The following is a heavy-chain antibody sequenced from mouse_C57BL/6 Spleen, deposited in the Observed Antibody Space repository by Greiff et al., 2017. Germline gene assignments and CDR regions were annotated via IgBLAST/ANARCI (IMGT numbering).Heavy chain of an antibody. Sequence: EVMLVESGGGLVQPGGSLSLSCAASGFTFTDYYMSWVCQPPGKALEWLGFIRNKANGYTTEYSASVKGRFTISRDNSQSILYLQMNALRAEDSATYYCARGGYGNSYFDYWGQGTTLTVSS. J-gene: IGHJ2*01. CDR2: IRNKANGYTT. CDR3: ARGGYGNSYFDY. V-gene: IGHV7-3*01. CDR1: GFTFTDYY. D-gene: IGHD2-1*01.